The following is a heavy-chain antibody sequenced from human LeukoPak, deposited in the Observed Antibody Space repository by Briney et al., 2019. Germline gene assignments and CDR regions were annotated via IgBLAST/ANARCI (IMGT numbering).Heavy chain of an antibody. Sequence: GGSLRLSCAASGFTFSGYNMNWVRQAPGKGLEWVSSISRSSTYTHYADSVKRRITISRDNAKNSLYLQMNSLRAEGTAVYYCAREGSSGWYNDYWGQGTLVTVSS. D-gene: IGHD6-19*01. J-gene: IGHJ4*02. CDR1: GFTFSGYN. V-gene: IGHV3-21*01. CDR2: ISRSSTYT. CDR3: AREGSSGWYNDY.